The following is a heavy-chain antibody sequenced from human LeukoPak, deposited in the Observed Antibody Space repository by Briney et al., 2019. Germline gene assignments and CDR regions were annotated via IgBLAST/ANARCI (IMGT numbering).Heavy chain of an antibody. V-gene: IGHV3-30*02. CDR1: GFTFTTYG. CDR2: IRYDGSNK. Sequence: GGSLRLSCAASGFTFTTYGMHWVRQAPGEGLEWVAFIRYDGSNKYYADSVKGRFTISRDNSKNTLYLQMNSLRAGDAAVYYCSKGGNSNYYYYMDVWGKGTTVTVSS. D-gene: IGHD4-23*01. CDR3: SKGGNSNYYYYMDV. J-gene: IGHJ6*03.